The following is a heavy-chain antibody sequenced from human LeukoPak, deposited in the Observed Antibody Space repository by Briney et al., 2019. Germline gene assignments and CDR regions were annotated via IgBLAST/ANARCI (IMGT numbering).Heavy chain of an antibody. D-gene: IGHD5-18*01. Sequence: PSETLSLTCTVSGGSISSSSYYWGWIRQPPGKGLEWIGSIYYSGSTYYSPSLKSRVTISLDTSRNQFSLKLSSVTAADTAVYYCARRRGYSYVPGGISYERIDYWGQGTLVTVSS. CDR1: GGSISSSSYY. CDR2: IYYSGST. V-gene: IGHV4-39*07. J-gene: IGHJ4*02. CDR3: ARRRGYSYVPGGISYERIDY.